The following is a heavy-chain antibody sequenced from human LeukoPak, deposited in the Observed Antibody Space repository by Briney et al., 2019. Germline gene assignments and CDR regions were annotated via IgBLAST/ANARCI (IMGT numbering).Heavy chain of an antibody. CDR1: GYTFTSYG. D-gene: IGHD3-22*01. CDR2: ISAYNGNT. V-gene: IGHV1-18*01. Sequence: GASVKVSCKASGYTFTSYGISWMRQAPGQGLEWMGWISAYNGNTNYAQKFQGRVTMTTDTSTSTGYMELRSLRSDDTAVYYCARARYYDSSGNYFDNYYMDVWGKGTTVTVSS. CDR3: ARARYYDSSGNYFDNYYMDV. J-gene: IGHJ6*03.